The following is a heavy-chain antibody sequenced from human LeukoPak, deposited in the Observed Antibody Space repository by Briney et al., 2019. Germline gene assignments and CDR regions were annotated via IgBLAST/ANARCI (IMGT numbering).Heavy chain of an antibody. Sequence: GASVKVSCKASGYTFTGCYMHWVRQAPGQGLEWMGWINPNSGGTNYAQKFQGRVTMTRDTSISTAYMELSRLRSDDTAVYYCARTRIFVVVPAASFWFDPWGQGTLVTVSS. CDR3: ARTRIFVVVPAASFWFDP. V-gene: IGHV1-2*02. J-gene: IGHJ5*02. CDR2: INPNSGGT. D-gene: IGHD2-2*01. CDR1: GYTFTGCY.